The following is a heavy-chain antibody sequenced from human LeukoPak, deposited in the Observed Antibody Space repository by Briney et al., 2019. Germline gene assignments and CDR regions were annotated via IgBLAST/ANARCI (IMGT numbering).Heavy chain of an antibody. CDR1: GYTFTSYY. CDR3: ARNYYDSSGYYSRWIDP. V-gene: IGHV1-18*04. D-gene: IGHD3-22*01. Sequence: ASVKVSCKASGYTFTSYYMHWVRQAPGQGLEWMGWISTKNGNTNYAQKLQGRVTMTTDTSTSTAYMELRSLRSDDTATYYCARNYYDSSGYYSRWIDPWGQGTLVTVSP. CDR2: ISTKNGNT. J-gene: IGHJ5*02.